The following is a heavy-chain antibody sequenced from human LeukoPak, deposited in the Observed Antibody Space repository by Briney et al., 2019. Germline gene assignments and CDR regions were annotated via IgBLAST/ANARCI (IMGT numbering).Heavy chain of an antibody. V-gene: IGHV3-21*01. CDR2: ISSSSSYI. D-gene: IGHD3-22*01. CDR1: GFTFSSYS. Sequence: GGSLRLSCAASGFTFSSYSMNWVRQAPGKGLEWVSSISSSSSYIYYADSVKGRFTISRDNAKNTLYLQMNSLRAEDTAVYYCARGLNYYDSSGYYYYWGQGTLVTVSS. J-gene: IGHJ4*02. CDR3: ARGLNYYDSSGYYYY.